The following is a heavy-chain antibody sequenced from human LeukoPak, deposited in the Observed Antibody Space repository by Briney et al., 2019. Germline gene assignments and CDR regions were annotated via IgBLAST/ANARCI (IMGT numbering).Heavy chain of an antibody. CDR3: ASGVVRGVIEFDY. CDR2: IYHDGST. V-gene: IGHV4-4*02. Sequence: SETLSLTCAVPGGSISSNNWWIWVRQSPEKGLEWIGEIYHDGSTNYNPSLKSRVTISMDKSKNQLSLKLSSVTAADTAVYYCASGVVRGVIEFDYWGQGTLVTVSS. D-gene: IGHD3-10*01. J-gene: IGHJ4*02. CDR1: GGSISSNNW.